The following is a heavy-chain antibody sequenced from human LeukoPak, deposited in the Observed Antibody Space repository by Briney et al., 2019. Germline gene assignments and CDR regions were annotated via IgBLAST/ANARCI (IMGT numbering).Heavy chain of an antibody. Sequence: PGGSLRLSCVASGFTFSTYGMHWVRQAPGKGLEWVTFIRYDGSNQYYADSVKGRFTISRDNSENTLYLQMNSLRAEDTAVYYCARPASGPNDYWGQGTLVTVSS. V-gene: IGHV3-30*02. CDR2: IRYDGSNQ. CDR3: ARPASGPNDY. D-gene: IGHD6-25*01. CDR1: GFTFSTYG. J-gene: IGHJ4*02.